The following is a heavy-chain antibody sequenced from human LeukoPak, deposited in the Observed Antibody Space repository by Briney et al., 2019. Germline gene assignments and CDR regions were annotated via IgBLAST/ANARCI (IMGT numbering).Heavy chain of an antibody. CDR3: ARDLGYSGFDWAP. Sequence: PSETLSLTCTVSGGSISSGGYYWSWIRQPPGKRLEWIGSISYSGNTYYNPTLKSRIIISVDTSKNQFSLNLTSVTAADAAVYYCARDLGYSGFDWAPWGQGTLVTVSS. D-gene: IGHD5-12*01. J-gene: IGHJ5*02. V-gene: IGHV4-39*07. CDR2: ISYSGNT. CDR1: GGSISSGGYY.